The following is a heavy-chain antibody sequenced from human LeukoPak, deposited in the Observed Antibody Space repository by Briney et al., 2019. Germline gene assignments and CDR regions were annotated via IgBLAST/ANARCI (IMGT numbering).Heavy chain of an antibody. J-gene: IGHJ5*02. CDR3: ARVGGIAAAGRAGWFDP. CDR2: IYYSGST. D-gene: IGHD6-13*01. Sequence: PSETLSLTCTVSGGSISSYYWSWIRQPPGKGLEWIGYIYYSGSTNYNPSLKSRVTISVDTSKNQFSLKLSSVTAADTAVYHYARVGGIAAAGRAGWFDPWGQGTLVTVSS. CDR1: GGSISSYY. V-gene: IGHV4-59*01.